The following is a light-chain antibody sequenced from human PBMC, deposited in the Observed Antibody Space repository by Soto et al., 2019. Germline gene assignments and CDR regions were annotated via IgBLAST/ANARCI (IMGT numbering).Light chain of an antibody. Sequence: EIVLTQSPGTLSLSPGERAILSCRASQSVSGSYLAWYQQKPGQAPRLLIYGASSRATGIPDRFSGSGSGTDLTLTISRLEPEDFAVYYCQQYGSSPPWTFGQGPKVDIK. J-gene: IGKJ1*01. V-gene: IGKV3-20*01. CDR2: GAS. CDR3: QQYGSSPPWT. CDR1: QSVSGSY.